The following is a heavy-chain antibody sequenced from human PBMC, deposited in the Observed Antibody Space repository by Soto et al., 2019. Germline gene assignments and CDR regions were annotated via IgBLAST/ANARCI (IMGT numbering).Heavy chain of an antibody. J-gene: IGHJ4*02. CDR3: AKDRGGFAGGWEYFDY. CDR2: ISGSGGST. V-gene: IGHV3-23*01. D-gene: IGHD6-19*01. CDR1: EFTSSNYI. Sequence: QLLESGGGSVQRGGSLRLSCAGSEFTSSNYIMSWVRQAPGKGLEWVSGISGSGGSTYYADSVKGRFTISRDNSKNTLYLQMNALSAEDTAFYYCAKDRGGFAGGWEYFDYWGQGALVTVSS.